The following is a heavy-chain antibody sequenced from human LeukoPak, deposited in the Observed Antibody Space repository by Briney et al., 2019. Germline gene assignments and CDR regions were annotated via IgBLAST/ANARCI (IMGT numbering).Heavy chain of an antibody. D-gene: IGHD1-26*01. CDR1: GGSISSYY. CDR3: ARTYSGSYYFDY. J-gene: IGHJ4*02. Sequence: SETLSLTCTASGGSISSYYWSWIRQPPGKGLEWIGYIYYSGSTNYNPSLKSRVTISVDTSKNQFSLKLSSVTAADTAVYYCARTYSGSYYFDYWGQGTLVTVSS. CDR2: IYYSGST. V-gene: IGHV4-59*01.